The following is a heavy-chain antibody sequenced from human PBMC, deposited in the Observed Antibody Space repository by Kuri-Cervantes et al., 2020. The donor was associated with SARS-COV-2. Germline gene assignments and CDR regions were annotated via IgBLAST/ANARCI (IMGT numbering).Heavy chain of an antibody. CDR1: GFTFSSYA. V-gene: IGHV3-33*08. Sequence: GEFLKISCAASGFTFSSYAMHWVRQAPGKGLEWVAVIWYDGSNKYYADSVKGRFTISRDNSKNTLYLQMNSLRAEDTAVYYCARDPDSSGWFDYWGQGTLVTVSS. D-gene: IGHD6-19*01. CDR2: IWYDGSNK. CDR3: ARDPDSSGWFDY. J-gene: IGHJ4*02.